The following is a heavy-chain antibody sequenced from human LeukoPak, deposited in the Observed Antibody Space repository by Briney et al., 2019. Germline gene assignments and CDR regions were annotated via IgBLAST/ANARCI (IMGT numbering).Heavy chain of an antibody. V-gene: IGHV3-48*04. CDR1: GFTFSSYS. CDR2: ISSSSSTI. J-gene: IGHJ6*02. Sequence: GGSLRLSCAASGFTFSSYSMNWVRQAPGKGLEWVSYISSSSSTIYYADSVKGRFSISRDNGKNSLFLQLNSLRAEDTALYYCARDLYGMDVWGQGTTVTVSS. CDR3: ARDLYGMDV.